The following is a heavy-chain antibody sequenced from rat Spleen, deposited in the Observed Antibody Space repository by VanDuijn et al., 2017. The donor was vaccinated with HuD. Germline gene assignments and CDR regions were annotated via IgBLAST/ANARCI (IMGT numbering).Heavy chain of an antibody. CDR3: ARANRESYAHFDY. J-gene: IGHJ2*01. CDR2: IWTGGST. Sequence: QVQLKEPGPGLVQPSQTLSLTCTVSGFSLTSDGVSWVRQPPGKGLEWMGVIWTGGSTAYNSLLKSRLSITRDISESQVFLTITSLQTEDTATYYCARANRESYAHFDYWGQGVMVTVSS. V-gene: IGHV2-32*01. CDR1: GFSLTSDG. D-gene: IGHD1-12*01.